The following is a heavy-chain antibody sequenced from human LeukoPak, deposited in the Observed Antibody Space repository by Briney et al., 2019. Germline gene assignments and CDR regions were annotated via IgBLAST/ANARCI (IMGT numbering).Heavy chain of an antibody. CDR2: INPNSGGT. CDR1: GYTFTGYY. Sequence: ASVRVSCKASGYTFTGYYMHWVRQAPGQGLEWMGCINPNSGGTNYAQKFQGRVTMTRDTSISTAYMELSRLRSDDTAVYYCARDQGYCSSTSCYSAWFDPWGQGTLVTVSS. V-gene: IGHV1-2*02. J-gene: IGHJ5*02. D-gene: IGHD2-2*01. CDR3: ARDQGYCSSTSCYSAWFDP.